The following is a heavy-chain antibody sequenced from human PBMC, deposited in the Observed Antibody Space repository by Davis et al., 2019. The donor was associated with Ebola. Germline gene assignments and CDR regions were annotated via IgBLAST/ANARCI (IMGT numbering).Heavy chain of an antibody. J-gene: IGHJ6*02. CDR2: IHHSGST. D-gene: IGHD2-15*01. V-gene: IGHV4-4*02. CDR1: GGSIITNNF. Sequence: MPSETLSLTCAVSGGSIITNNFWNWVRQSPDKGLEWIGEIHHSGSTTYNPSLQSRVTISVDTSKNQFSLKLSSVNAADTAVYYCARQKCGGGSCYGRRYYYYGMDVWGQGTTVTVSS. CDR3: ARQKCGGGSCYGRRYYYYGMDV.